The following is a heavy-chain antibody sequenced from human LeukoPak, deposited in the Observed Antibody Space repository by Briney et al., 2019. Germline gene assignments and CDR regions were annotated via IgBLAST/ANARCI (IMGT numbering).Heavy chain of an antibody. CDR2: INHSGST. CDR1: GGSFSGYY. D-gene: IGHD6-13*01. V-gene: IGHV4-34*01. J-gene: IGHJ4*02. CDR3: ALRSWVFDY. Sequence: SETLSLTCAVYGGSFSGYYWSWIRQPPGKGLEWIGEINHSGSTNYNPSLKSRVTISVDTSKNQFSLKLSSVTAADTAMYYCALRSWVFDYWGQGTLVTVSS.